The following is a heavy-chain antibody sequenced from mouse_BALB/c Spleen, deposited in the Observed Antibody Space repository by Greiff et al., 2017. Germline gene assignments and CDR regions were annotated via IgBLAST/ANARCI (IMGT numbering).Heavy chain of an antibody. CDR2: INSNGGST. D-gene: IGHD1-1*01. V-gene: IGHV5-6-3*01. CDR3: ARDRDYYGSSFAY. J-gene: IGHJ3*01. CDR1: GFTFSSYG. Sequence: EVKVEESGGGLVQPGGSLKLSCAASGFTFSSYGMSWVRQTPDKRLELVATINSNGGSTYYPDSVKGRFTISRDNAKNTLYLQMSSLKSEDTAMYYCARDRDYYGSSFAYWGQGTLVTVSA.